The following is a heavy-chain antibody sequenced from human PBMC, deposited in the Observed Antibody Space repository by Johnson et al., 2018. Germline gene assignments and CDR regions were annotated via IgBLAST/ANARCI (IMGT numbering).Heavy chain of an antibody. CDR2: IWHDGSNK. V-gene: IGHV3-33*01. J-gene: IGHJ1*01. D-gene: IGHD3-22*01. Sequence: QVRLVESGGGVVQPGRSLRLSCAASGFTFSTYGMHWVRPAPGKGLEWVALIWHDGSNKNYADSVKGRFTISRDNSKNTLYLQMNSLRAEDTAVDYCAREYDSSGYYLEYFQHWGQGTLVTVSS. CDR1: GFTFSTYG. CDR3: AREYDSSGYYLEYFQH.